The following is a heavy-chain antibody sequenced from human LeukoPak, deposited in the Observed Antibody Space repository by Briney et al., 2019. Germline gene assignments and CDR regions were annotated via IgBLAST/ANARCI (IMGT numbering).Heavy chain of an antibody. Sequence: PSETLSLTCTVSGDSISSSNYYWGWIRQPPGKGLQWIGNFYYSGSTYYNPSLKSRVTISVDTSKNQFSLKPSSVTAADTAIYYCAGLYTSGSYYGYWGQGTLVTVSS. CDR3: AGLYTSGSYYGY. CDR2: FYYSGST. D-gene: IGHD3-10*01. J-gene: IGHJ4*02. CDR1: GDSISSSNYY. V-gene: IGHV4-39*01.